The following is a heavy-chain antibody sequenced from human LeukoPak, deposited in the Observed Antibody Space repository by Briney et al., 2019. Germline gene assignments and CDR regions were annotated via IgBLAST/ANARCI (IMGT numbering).Heavy chain of an antibody. V-gene: IGHV3-9*01. CDR3: AKGGKRLWFGQYDN. CDR2: IGWNSVI. CDR1: GFTFDDYA. D-gene: IGHD3-10*01. Sequence: GGSLRLSCAVSGFTFDDYAMHWVRHAPGKGLEWVSGIGWNSVIGYADSVKGRFTISRDNAKNSLYLQMNSLRTEDTAFYYCAKGGKRLWFGQYDNWGQGTLVTVSS. J-gene: IGHJ4*02.